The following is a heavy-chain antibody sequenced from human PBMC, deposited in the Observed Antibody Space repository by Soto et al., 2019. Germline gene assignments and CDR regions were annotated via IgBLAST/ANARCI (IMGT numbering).Heavy chain of an antibody. CDR1: GYTFTSYG. D-gene: IGHD1-1*01. CDR2: ISAHNGNT. CDR3: ARGRYGDY. V-gene: IGHV1-18*01. J-gene: IGHJ4*02. Sequence: QVHLVQSGAEVKKPEASVKVSCKGSGYTFTSYGITWVRQAPGQGLEWMGWISAHNGNTNYAQKLQGRVTVTRDTSTSTVYMELRSLRSDDTAVYYCARGRYGDYWGQGALVTVSS.